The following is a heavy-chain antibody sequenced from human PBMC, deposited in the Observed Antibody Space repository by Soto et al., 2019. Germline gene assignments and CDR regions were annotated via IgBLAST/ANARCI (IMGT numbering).Heavy chain of an antibody. V-gene: IGHV3-21*01. CDR2: ISASSSYI. J-gene: IGHJ4*01. Sequence: GSSLRVACAASEFTFSTHSMNWVRQTPDKGLEWVSSISASSSYIYYVDSVKGRFTISRDNAKNSLFLQMNSLRAEDTAVYYCSRDRCSGGSCYSFNYWGHGILVTVSS. CDR3: SRDRCSGGSCYSFNY. CDR1: EFTFSTHS. D-gene: IGHD2-15*01.